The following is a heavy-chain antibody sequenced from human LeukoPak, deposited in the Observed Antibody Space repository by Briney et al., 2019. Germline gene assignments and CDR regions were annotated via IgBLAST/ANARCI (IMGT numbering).Heavy chain of an antibody. J-gene: IGHJ4*02. D-gene: IGHD5-12*01. CDR2: INHSGST. CDR1: GGSFSGYY. Sequence: PSETLSLTCAVYGGSFSGYYWSWIRQPPGKGLEWIGEINHSGSTYYNPSLKSRVTISVDTSKNQFSLKLSSVTAADTAVYYCAMLGRSNYSGYVSDCDWGKGTLVTVSS. CDR3: AMLGRSNYSGYVSDCD. V-gene: IGHV4-34*01.